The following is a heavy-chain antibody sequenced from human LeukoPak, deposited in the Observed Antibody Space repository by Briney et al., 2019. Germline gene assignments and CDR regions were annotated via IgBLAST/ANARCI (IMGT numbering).Heavy chain of an antibody. V-gene: IGHV4-34*01. CDR1: GGSFSGYY. CDR3: ARLGMTVVTPRAFDI. D-gene: IGHD4-23*01. J-gene: IGHJ3*02. Sequence: SETLSLTCAVYGGSFSGYYWSWIRQPPGKGLEWIGEINHSGSTNYNPSLKSRVTISVDTSKNQFSLKLSSVTAADTAVYYCARLGMTVVTPRAFDIWSQGTMVTVSS. CDR2: INHSGST.